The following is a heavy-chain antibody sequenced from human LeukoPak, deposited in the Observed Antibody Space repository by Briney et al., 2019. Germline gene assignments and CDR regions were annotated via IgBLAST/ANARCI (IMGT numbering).Heavy chain of an antibody. V-gene: IGHV1-18*01. Sequence: ASVKVSCKASGYTFTSYGISWVRQAPGQGLEWMGWISAYNGNTNYAQKFQGRVTMTRDTSISTAYMELSRLRSDDTAVYYCAREHVDIVATIWDYWGQGTLVTVSS. CDR1: GYTFTSYG. CDR3: AREHVDIVATIWDY. J-gene: IGHJ4*02. D-gene: IGHD5-12*01. CDR2: ISAYNGNT.